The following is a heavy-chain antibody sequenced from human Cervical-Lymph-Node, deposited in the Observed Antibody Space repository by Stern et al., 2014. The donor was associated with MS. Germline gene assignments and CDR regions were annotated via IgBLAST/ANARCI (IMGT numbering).Heavy chain of an antibody. D-gene: IGHD6-6*01. CDR2: IWYDGSNK. J-gene: IGHJ4*02. CDR1: GFTFSSYG. CDR3: ARSYSSSSADY. V-gene: IGHV3-33*01. Sequence: VKLVESGGGVVQPGRSLRLSCAASGFTFSSYGMHWVRPAPGKGLEWVAVIWYDGSNKYYADSVKGRFTISRDNSKNTLYLQMNSLRAEDTAVYYCARSYSSSSADYWGQGTLVTVSS.